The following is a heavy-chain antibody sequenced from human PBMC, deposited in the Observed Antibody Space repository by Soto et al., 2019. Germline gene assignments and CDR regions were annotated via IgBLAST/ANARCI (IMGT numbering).Heavy chain of an antibody. Sequence: GGSLRLSCAASGFTFSSYSMNWVRQAPGKGLEWVSSISSSSSYIYYADSVKGRFTISRDNAKNTLYLQMNSLRAEDTAVYYCARGAHYYYGMDVWGQGTTVTVSS. V-gene: IGHV3-21*01. CDR3: ARGAHYYYGMDV. CDR1: GFTFSSYS. J-gene: IGHJ6*02. CDR2: ISSSSSYI.